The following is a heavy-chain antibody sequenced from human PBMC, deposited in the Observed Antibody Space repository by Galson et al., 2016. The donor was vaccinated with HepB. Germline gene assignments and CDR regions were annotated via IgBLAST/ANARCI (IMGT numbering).Heavy chain of an antibody. CDR1: GFSLRSNDVG. CDR2: IYWDGEK. J-gene: IGHJ2*01. V-gene: IGHV2-5*02. D-gene: IGHD5-24*01. CDR3: ARRPGRGDGSAFDL. Sequence: ALVKPTQTLTLTCTLSGFSLRSNDVGVAWTRQAPGKALEWLTIIYWDGEKKYIPSLRGRLTITEDTSKNQMVLTLTNVDSLDTGTYYCARRPGRGDGSAFDLWGRGTLVTVSS.